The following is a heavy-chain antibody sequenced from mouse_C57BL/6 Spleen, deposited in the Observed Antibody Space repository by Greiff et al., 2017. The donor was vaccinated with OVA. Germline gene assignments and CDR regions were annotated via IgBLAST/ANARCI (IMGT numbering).Heavy chain of an antibody. CDR2: IYPGDGAT. CDR3: ARSPPYGRFDY. Sequence: VQLQQSGPELVKPGASVKISCKASGYAFSSSCMNWVKQRPGKGLEWIGRIYPGDGATNYNGKFKGKATLTADKSSSTAYMQLSSLTSADSSVYFWARSPPYGRFDYWGQGTTLTVSS. J-gene: IGHJ2*01. D-gene: IGHD1-1*02. CDR1: GYAFSSSC. V-gene: IGHV1-82*01.